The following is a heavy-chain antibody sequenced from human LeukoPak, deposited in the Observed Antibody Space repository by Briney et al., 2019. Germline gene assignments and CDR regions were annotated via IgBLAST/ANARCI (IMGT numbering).Heavy chain of an antibody. CDR2: INPDSGVT. J-gene: IGHJ4*02. V-gene: IGHV1-2*02. D-gene: IGHD3-9*01. Sequence: ASVKVSCKASGYTFSGYYIHWVRQAPGQGLEWRGWINPDSGVTKYAQKFQGRVTMTRDTSISTAYMELSRLRSDDTAVYHCARGFDWLEYYFDYWGQGTLVTVSS. CDR3: ARGFDWLEYYFDY. CDR1: GYTFSGYY.